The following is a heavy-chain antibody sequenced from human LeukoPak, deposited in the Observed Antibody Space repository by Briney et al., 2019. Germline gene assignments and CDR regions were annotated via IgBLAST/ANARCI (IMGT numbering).Heavy chain of an antibody. D-gene: IGHD3-22*01. CDR3: ARGENDSSGYYFDY. Sequence: SETLSLTCAVYGGSFSGYYWSWIRQPPGKGLEWIGEINHSGSTSYNPPLKSRVAISVDPSKNQFSPELSSVTAADTAVYYCARGENDSSGYYFDYWGQGTLVTVSS. CDR1: GGSFSGYY. J-gene: IGHJ4*02. V-gene: IGHV4-34*01. CDR2: INHSGST.